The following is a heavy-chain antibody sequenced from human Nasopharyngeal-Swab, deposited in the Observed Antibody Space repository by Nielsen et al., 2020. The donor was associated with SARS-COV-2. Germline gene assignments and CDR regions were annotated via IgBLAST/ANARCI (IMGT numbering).Heavy chain of an antibody. Sequence: WVRQARVERLEWGGWINAGNGNTQYSQKFQGRVTITRDTSAITAYMDLSILRSEDTAVYYCARDGYYDYVWGSSTSYFDYWGQGALVTVSS. V-gene: IGHV1-3*01. CDR3: ARDGYYDYVWGSSTSYFDY. D-gene: IGHD3-16*01. CDR2: INAGNGNT. J-gene: IGHJ4*02.